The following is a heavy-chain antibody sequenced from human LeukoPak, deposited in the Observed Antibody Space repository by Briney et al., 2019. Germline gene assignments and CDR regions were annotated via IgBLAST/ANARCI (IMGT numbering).Heavy chain of an antibody. D-gene: IGHD3-22*01. V-gene: IGHV3-48*04. J-gene: IGHJ5*02. CDR3: ARDRSMIVVVRSWDTNWFDP. CDR2: ISSSSSTI. Sequence: QPGGSLRLSCAASGFTFSSYSMNWVRQAPGKGLEWVSYISSSSSTIYYADSVKGRFTISRDNAKNSLYLQMNSLRAEDTAVYYCARDRSMIVVVRSWDTNWFDPWGQGTLVTVSS. CDR1: GFTFSSYS.